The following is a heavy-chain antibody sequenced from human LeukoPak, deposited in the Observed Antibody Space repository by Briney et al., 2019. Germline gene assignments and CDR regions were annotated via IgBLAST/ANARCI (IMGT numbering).Heavy chain of an antibody. V-gene: IGHV1-24*01. CDR3: ATSAAAGIFPLGWFDP. D-gene: IGHD6-13*01. Sequence: AASVKASCKVSGYTLTELSMHWVRQAPGKGLEWMGGFDPEDGETIYAQKFQGRVTMTEDTSTDTAYMELSSLRSEDTAVYYCATSAAAGIFPLGWFDPWGQGTLVTVSS. J-gene: IGHJ5*02. CDR2: FDPEDGET. CDR1: GYTLTELS.